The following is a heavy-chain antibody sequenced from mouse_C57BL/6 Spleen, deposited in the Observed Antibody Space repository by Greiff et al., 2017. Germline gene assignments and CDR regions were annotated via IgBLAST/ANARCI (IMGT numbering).Heavy chain of an antibody. CDR2: INYDGSST. CDR3: ARGYYDYSWYFDV. CDR1: GFTFSDYY. D-gene: IGHD2-4*01. V-gene: IGHV5-16*01. Sequence: EVQLVESEGGLVQPGSSMKLSCTASGFTFSDYYMAWVRQVPEKGLEWVANINYDGSSTYYLDSLKSRFIISRDNAKNILYLQMSSLKSEDTATYYCARGYYDYSWYFDVWGTGTTVTVSS. J-gene: IGHJ1*03.